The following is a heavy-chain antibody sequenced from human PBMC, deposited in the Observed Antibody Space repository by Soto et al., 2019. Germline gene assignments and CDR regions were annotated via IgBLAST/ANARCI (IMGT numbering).Heavy chain of an antibody. CDR1: GFAFRSYG. J-gene: IGHJ4*02. D-gene: IGHD2-2*01. CDR3: AKSGDCSSTSCYPIPGFDF. CDR2: IKSDGVNK. Sequence: GGSLRLSCAASGFAFRSYGMHWVRQAPGKGLEWVAVIKSDGVNKNYIDSVKGRFTISRDNPKNTLWLQMNSLRAEDTAIYYCAKSGDCSSTSCYPIPGFDFWGQGTLVTVSS. V-gene: IGHV3-30*18.